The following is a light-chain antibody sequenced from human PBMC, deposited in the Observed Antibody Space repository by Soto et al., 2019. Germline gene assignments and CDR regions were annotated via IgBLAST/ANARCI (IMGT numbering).Light chain of an antibody. CDR3: QQSYSTPPIT. CDR1: QSVLYSSNNKNY. J-gene: IGKJ5*01. Sequence: DSVITQFPDSLAFSLGERATINCKSSQSVLYSSNNKNYLAWYQQKPGKAPKLLIYAASSLQSGVPSRFSGSGSGTDFTLTISSLQPEDFATYYCQQSYSTPPITFGQGTRLEIK. V-gene: IGKV4-1*01. CDR2: AAS.